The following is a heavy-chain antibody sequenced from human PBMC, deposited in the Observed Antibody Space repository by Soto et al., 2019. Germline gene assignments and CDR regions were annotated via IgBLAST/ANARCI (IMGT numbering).Heavy chain of an antibody. V-gene: IGHV3-23*01. CDR1: AFTFSSYA. J-gene: IGHJ4*02. CDR3: AKGTDTAMFIFGY. Sequence: GGSLRLSCAASAFTFSSYAMSWVRQAPGKGLEWVSTLSNSGGSTYYADFVKGRFTISRDNSKNTLSLQMNSLRAEDTAVYYCAKGTDTAMFIFGYWGRGALVTVSS. D-gene: IGHD5-18*01. CDR2: LSNSGGST.